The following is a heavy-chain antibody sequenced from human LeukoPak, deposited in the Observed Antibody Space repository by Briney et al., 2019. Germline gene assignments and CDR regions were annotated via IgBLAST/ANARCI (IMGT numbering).Heavy chain of an antibody. CDR1: GGSISSGSYY. CDR2: IYTSGST. V-gene: IGHV4-61*02. D-gene: IGHD2-2*01. J-gene: IGHJ6*04. Sequence: SETLSLTCTVSGGSISSGSYYWSWIRQPAGKGLEWIGRIYTSGSTNYNPSLKSRVTISVDTSKNQFSLKLSSVTAADTAVYYCARAVVPAAILVEAVDVWGKGTTVTVSS. CDR3: ARAVVPAAILVEAVDV.